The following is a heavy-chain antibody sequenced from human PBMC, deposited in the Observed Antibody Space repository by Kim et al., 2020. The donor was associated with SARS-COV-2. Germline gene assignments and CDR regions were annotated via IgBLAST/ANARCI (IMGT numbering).Heavy chain of an antibody. J-gene: IGHJ6*02. CDR3: AVNATQNSYGMDV. CDR2: IVVGSGNT. V-gene: IGHV1-58*01. CDR1: GFTFTSSA. D-gene: IGHD2-15*01. Sequence: SVKVSCKASGFTFTSSAVQWVRQARGQRLEWIGWIVVGSGNTNYAQKFQERVTITRDMSTSTAYMELSSLRSEDTAVYYCAVNATQNSYGMDVWGQGTTVTVSS.